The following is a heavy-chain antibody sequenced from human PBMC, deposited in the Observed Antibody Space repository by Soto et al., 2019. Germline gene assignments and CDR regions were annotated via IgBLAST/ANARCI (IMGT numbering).Heavy chain of an antibody. CDR1: GFTFSKYA. CDR2: ISNDGSNK. V-gene: IGHV3-30-3*01. D-gene: IGHD3-22*01. J-gene: IGHJ4*02. Sequence: PGGSLRLSCAASGFTFSKYAMNWVRQAPGKGLEWVAVISNDGSNKYYADSVKGRFTISRDNSKNTLYLQMNSLRAEDTAVYYCARDRVYDSSGYYLDNGGQGTLVTVPS. CDR3: ARDRVYDSSGYYLDN.